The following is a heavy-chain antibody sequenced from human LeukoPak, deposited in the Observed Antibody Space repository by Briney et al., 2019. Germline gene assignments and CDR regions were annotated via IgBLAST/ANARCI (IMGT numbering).Heavy chain of an antibody. J-gene: IGHJ4*02. D-gene: IGHD2-8*02. CDR2: INPNSGGT. CDR1: GYTFTGYY. V-gene: IGHV1-2*02. CDR3: ARLGYSTGSDY. Sequence: ASVKVSCKASGYTFTGYYMHWARQAPGQGLEWMGWINPNSGGTNYAQKFQGRVTLTRDTSISTAYMELRRLRSDDTAVYYCARLGYSTGSDYWGQGTLVTVSS.